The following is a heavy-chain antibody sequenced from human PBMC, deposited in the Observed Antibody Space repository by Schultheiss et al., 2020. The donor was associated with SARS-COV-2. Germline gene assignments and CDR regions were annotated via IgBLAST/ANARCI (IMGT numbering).Heavy chain of an antibody. V-gene: IGHV3-53*01. CDR2: IYSGGST. J-gene: IGHJ6*02. CDR1: GFTFDDYA. D-gene: IGHD2-15*01. Sequence: GGSLRLSCAASGFTFDDYAMHWVRQAPGKGLEWVSVIYSGGSTYYADSVKGRFTISRDNSKNTLYLQMNSLRAEDTAVYYCASTGYCSGGSCSPIFYYYYYGMDVWGQGTTVTVSS. CDR3: ASTGYCSGGSCSPIFYYYYYGMDV.